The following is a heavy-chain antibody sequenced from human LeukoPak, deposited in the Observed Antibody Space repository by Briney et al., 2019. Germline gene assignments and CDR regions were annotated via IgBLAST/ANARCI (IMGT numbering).Heavy chain of an antibody. V-gene: IGHV4-34*01. D-gene: IGHD6-13*01. CDR1: GGSFSGYY. CDR3: ARDRTQWLSSNWYGPFDP. Sequence: SETLSLTCAVYGGSFSGYYWSWIRQPPGKGLEWIGEINHSGSTNYNPSLKSRVTISVDTSKNQFSLKVRSVTAADTAVYYCARDRTQWLSSNWYGPFDPWGQGTLVTVSS. J-gene: IGHJ5*02. CDR2: INHSGST.